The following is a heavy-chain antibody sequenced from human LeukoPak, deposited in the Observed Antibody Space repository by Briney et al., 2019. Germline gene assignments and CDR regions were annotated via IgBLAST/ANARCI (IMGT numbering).Heavy chain of an antibody. Sequence: GGSLRLSCAASGFAFSIYWMSWVRQAPGQGREWVANMKHDGSEEYYVDSVKGRFTISRDNTKNSLYLQMNSLRADDTAVYYCARGARDGYNWWGQGTLVTVSS. CDR3: ARGARDGYNW. V-gene: IGHV3-7*04. J-gene: IGHJ4*02. CDR2: MKHDGSEE. D-gene: IGHD5-24*01. CDR1: GFAFSIYW.